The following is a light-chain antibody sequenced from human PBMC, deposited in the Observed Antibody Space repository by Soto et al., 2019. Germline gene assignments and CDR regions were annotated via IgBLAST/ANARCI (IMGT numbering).Light chain of an antibody. V-gene: IGKV1-27*01. CDR3: QKYNSAPLT. CDR2: AAS. Sequence: IRMTQSPSSLSASTGDRVTITCRASQGISSYLAWYQQKPGKAPKLLIYAASTLQSGVPSRFSGSGSGTDFTLTISSLQPEDVATYYCQKYNSAPLTFGGGTKVDIK. CDR1: QGISSY. J-gene: IGKJ4*01.